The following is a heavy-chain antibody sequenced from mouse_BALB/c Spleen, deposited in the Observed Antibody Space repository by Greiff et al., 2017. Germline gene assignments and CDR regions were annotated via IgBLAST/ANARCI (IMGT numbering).Heavy chain of an antibody. V-gene: IGHV1S81*02. CDR2: INPSNGGT. Sequence: VKLMESGAELVKPGASVKLSCKASGYTFTSYYMYWVKQRPGQGLEWIGEINPSNGGTNFNEKFKSKATLTVDKSSSTAYMQLSSLTSEDSAVYYCTRGTGTAWFAYWGQGTLVTVSA. D-gene: IGHD4-1*01. CDR3: TRGTGTAWFAY. J-gene: IGHJ3*01. CDR1: GYTFTSYY.